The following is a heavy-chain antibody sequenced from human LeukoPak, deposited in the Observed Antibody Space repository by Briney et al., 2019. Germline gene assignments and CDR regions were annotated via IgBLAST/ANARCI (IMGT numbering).Heavy chain of an antibody. CDR3: ARLVGAVAGTRPYYYYGMDV. J-gene: IGHJ6*02. Sequence: GESLKISCKGSGYSFTSYWIGWVRQMPGKGLGLMGIIYPGDSDTRYNQSFQGQVTISADKSISTAYLQWSSLKASDTALYYCARLVGAVAGTRPYYYYGMDVWGQGTTVTVSS. CDR1: GYSFTSYW. D-gene: IGHD6-19*01. V-gene: IGHV5-51*01. CDR2: IYPGDSDT.